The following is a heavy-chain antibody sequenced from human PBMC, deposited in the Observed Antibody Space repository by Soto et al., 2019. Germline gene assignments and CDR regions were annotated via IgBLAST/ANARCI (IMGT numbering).Heavy chain of an antibody. D-gene: IGHD3-22*01. CDR2: ISGSSTYI. V-gene: IGHV3-21*01. J-gene: IGHJ4*02. CDR1: GFIFSDYN. Sequence: SCAASGFIFSDYNMNWVRQAPGKGLEWVSSISGSSTYIYYADSLKGRFTISRDNAKNSLYLQLNSLRAEDTAVYFCARDRQDTSRYYSDYWGQGALVTVSS. CDR3: ARDRQDTSRYYSDY.